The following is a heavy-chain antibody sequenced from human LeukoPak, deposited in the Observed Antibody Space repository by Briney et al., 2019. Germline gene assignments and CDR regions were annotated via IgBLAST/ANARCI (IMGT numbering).Heavy chain of an antibody. V-gene: IGHV4-38-2*01. CDR3: ARVVYSGSGNYHFFDY. CDR1: RYSLSSGYY. CDR2: IHHSGRT. D-gene: IGHD3-10*01. J-gene: IGHJ4*02. Sequence: SETLSLTCALSRYSLSSGYYWGWVRKPPGKGREWIGSIHHSGRTYSNPSPKSRVTIYVDTSQNNLSLKLSSVSSADTDLFFSARVVYSGSGNYHFFDYWGQGTLVTVSS.